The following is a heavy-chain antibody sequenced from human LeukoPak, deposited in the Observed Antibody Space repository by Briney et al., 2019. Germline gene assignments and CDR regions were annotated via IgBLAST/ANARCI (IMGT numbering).Heavy chain of an antibody. CDR3: ASVGYCSSTSCYTRSFDY. V-gene: IGHV1-2*06. CDR2: INPNSGGT. Sequence: ASVKVSCKASGGTFTNRTINWVRQAPGQGLEWMGRINPNSGGTNYAQKFQGRVTMTRDTSISTAYMELSRLRSDDTAVYYCASVGYCSSTSCYTRSFDYWGQGTLVTVSS. D-gene: IGHD2-2*02. CDR1: GGTFTNRT. J-gene: IGHJ4*02.